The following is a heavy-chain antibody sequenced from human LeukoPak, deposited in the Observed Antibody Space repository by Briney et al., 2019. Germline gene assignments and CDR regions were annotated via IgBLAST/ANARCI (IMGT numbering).Heavy chain of an antibody. CDR3: ARGSIAARWNWFDP. J-gene: IGHJ5*02. CDR1: GGSISSGDYY. V-gene: IGHV4-61*08. D-gene: IGHD6-6*01. CDR2: IYYSGST. Sequence: SETLSLTCTVSGGSISSGDYYWSWIRQPPGKGLEWIGYIYYSGSTNYNPSLKSRVTISVDTSKNQFSLKLSSVTAADTAVYYCARGSIAARWNWFDPWGQGTLVTVSS.